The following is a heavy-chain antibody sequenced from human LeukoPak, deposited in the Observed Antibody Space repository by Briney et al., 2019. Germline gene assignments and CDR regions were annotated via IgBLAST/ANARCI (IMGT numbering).Heavy chain of an antibody. Sequence: TSETLSLTCTVSGGSISSSSYYWGWIRQPPGKGLEWIGSIYYSGSTYYNPSLKSRVTISVDTSKNQFSLKLSSVTAADTAVYYCAREASTVTELSWFDPWGQGTLVTVSS. CDR1: GGSISSSSYY. V-gene: IGHV4-39*07. D-gene: IGHD4-11*01. CDR3: AREASTVTELSWFDP. CDR2: IYYSGST. J-gene: IGHJ5*02.